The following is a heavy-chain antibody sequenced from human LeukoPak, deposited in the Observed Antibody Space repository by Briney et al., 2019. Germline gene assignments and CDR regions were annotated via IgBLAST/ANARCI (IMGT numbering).Heavy chain of an antibody. Sequence: PSETLSLTSTVFGGPITGYYWSWIRQPPGKGLEWIGYVSYRGSTNYNPSLKSRVTISVDTSKNQFSLKLSSVTAADTAVYYCARPYSSNWYDAFHFWGQGTMVTVSS. D-gene: IGHD6-13*01. J-gene: IGHJ3*01. V-gene: IGHV4-59*01. CDR1: GGPITGYY. CDR2: VSYRGST. CDR3: ARPYSSNWYDAFHF.